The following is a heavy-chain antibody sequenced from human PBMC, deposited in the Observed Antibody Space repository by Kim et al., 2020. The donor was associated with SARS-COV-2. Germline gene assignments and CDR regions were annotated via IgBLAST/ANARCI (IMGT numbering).Heavy chain of an antibody. CDR2: ISYDGSNK. CDR3: ARGYDSSGYLKFDY. J-gene: IGHJ4*02. D-gene: IGHD3-22*01. V-gene: IGHV3-30*04. Sequence: GGSLRLSCAASGFTFSSYAMHWVRQAPGKGLEWVAVISYDGSNKYYADSVKGRFTISRDNSKNTLYLQMNSLRAEDTAVYYCARGYDSSGYLKFDYWGQETLVTVSS. CDR1: GFTFSSYA.